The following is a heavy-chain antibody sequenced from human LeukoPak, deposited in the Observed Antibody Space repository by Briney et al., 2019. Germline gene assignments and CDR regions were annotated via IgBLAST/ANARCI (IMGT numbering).Heavy chain of an antibody. D-gene: IGHD4-23*01. CDR2: ISSGSTYT. Sequence: KAGGSLRLSCEVSGFTFSDHYMSWIRQAPGKRLVWVSYISSGSTYTNYADSVEGRFTISRDNAKNSLYLQMNSLRAEDTAVYYCARGDYGGDYFDYWGQGTLVTVSS. CDR1: GFTFSDHY. V-gene: IGHV3-11*05. J-gene: IGHJ4*02. CDR3: ARGDYGGDYFDY.